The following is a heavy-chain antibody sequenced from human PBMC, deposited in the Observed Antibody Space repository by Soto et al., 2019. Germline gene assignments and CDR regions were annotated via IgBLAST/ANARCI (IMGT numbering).Heavy chain of an antibody. J-gene: IGHJ4*02. CDR3: ATAGTNMVQSDY. CDR2: IYYSGST. CDR1: GGSINGHF. D-gene: IGHD3-10*01. Sequence: PSETLSLTCAVSGGSINGHFWSWIRQSPGKGLEWIGHIYYSGSTSYSPSLKSRVSISVDTSKNQFSLEVHSLTAADTAVYYCATAGTNMVQSDYWGPGTLVTVSS. V-gene: IGHV4-59*11.